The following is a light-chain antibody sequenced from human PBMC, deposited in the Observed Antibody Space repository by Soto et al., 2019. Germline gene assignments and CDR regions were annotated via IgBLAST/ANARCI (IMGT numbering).Light chain of an antibody. CDR2: YDS. Sequence: SYELTQPPSVSVAPGKTARITCGGNNIGSKSVHWYQQKPGQAPVLVIYYDSDRPSGIPERFSGSNSGNTATLTISRVEAADEADYYCQVWDSSSDHPVVFGGGTKVTVL. J-gene: IGLJ2*01. CDR1: NIGSKS. V-gene: IGLV3-21*04. CDR3: QVWDSSSDHPVV.